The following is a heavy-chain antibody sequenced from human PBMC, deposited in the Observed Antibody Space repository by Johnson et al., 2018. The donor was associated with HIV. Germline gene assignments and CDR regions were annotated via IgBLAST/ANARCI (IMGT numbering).Heavy chain of an antibody. CDR3: ARAGSSWSGPRAFDI. CDR1: GFTFSSYA. CDR2: ISYDGSNK. Sequence: QVQLVESGGGVVQPGRSLRLSCAASGFTFSSYAMHWVRQAPGKGLEWVAVISYDGSNKYYADSVKGRFTISRDNSKNTLYLQMNSLRAEDTAVSDCARAGSSWSGPRAFDIWGQGTMVTVSS. D-gene: IGHD6-6*01. J-gene: IGHJ3*02. V-gene: IGHV3-30*04.